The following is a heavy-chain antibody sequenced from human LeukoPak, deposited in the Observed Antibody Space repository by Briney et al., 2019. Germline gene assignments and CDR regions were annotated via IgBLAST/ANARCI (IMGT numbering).Heavy chain of an antibody. D-gene: IGHD3-9*01. V-gene: IGHV1-69*13. Sequence: SVKVSFKASGGTFSIYAISWVRQAPGQGLEWMGGIIPIFGTANYAQKFQGRVTITADESTSTAYMELSSLRSEDTAVYYCARGGGRDILTGLMAPIFDYWGQGTLVTVSS. CDR3: ARGGGRDILTGLMAPIFDY. CDR2: IIPIFGTA. CDR1: GGTFSIYA. J-gene: IGHJ4*02.